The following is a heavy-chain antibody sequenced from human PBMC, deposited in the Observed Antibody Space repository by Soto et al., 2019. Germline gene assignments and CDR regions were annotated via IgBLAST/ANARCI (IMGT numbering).Heavy chain of an antibody. CDR1: GYTFSDYY. CDR2: MYTYGGGT. CDR3: ARDIYMAAAGTAYDY. Sequence: ASVKVSCKASGYTFSDYYIHWVRQAPGRGLEWMGWMYTYGGGTNYAQKFEGWVTMTRDTSINTAYLELNGLTSDDTAIYYCARDIYMAAAGTAYDYWGQGTLVTVSS. V-gene: IGHV1-2*04. D-gene: IGHD6-13*01. J-gene: IGHJ4*02.